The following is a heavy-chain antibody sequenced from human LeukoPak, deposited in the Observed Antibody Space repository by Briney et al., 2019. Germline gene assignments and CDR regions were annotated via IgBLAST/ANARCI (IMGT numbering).Heavy chain of an antibody. CDR3: ARGSPDGTNYYDSSGDCEY. CDR1: GFTFSSYA. J-gene: IGHJ4*02. D-gene: IGHD3-22*01. CDR2: ISYDGRNK. V-gene: IGHV3-30*04. Sequence: GGSLRLSCAASGFTFSSYAMHCVRQAPGEGLGWGAVISYDGRNKYYADSVKGRFTISRDNSKNTLYLQMNSRRAEDRAVYYCARGSPDGTNYYDSSGDCEYWGEGNLVTVSS.